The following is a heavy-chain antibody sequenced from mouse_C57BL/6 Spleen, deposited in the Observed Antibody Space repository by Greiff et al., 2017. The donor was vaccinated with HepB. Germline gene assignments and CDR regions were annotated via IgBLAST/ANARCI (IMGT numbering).Heavy chain of an antibody. CDR3: ARNYGSSGFAY. D-gene: IGHD1-1*01. CDR1: GYTFTSYW. Sequence: QVQLQQSGAELVRPGTSVKLSCKASGYTFTSYWMHWVKQRPGQGLEWIGVIDPSDSYTNYNQKFKGKATLTVDTSSSTAYMQLSSLTSEDSAVYYCARNYGSSGFAYWGQGTLVTVSA. CDR2: IDPSDSYT. V-gene: IGHV1-59*01. J-gene: IGHJ3*01.